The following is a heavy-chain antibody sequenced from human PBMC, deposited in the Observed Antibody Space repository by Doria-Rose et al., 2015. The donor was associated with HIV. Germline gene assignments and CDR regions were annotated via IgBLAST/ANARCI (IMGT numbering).Heavy chain of an antibody. CDR3: ARIKSSRWYHKYYFDF. Sequence: SGPVLVKPTETLTLTCTVSGVSLSSPGMGVGWIRQPPGKALEWLANIFSDDERSYTTSLKSRLTISRGTSKSQVVLTMTDMDPVDTATYYCARIKSSRWYHKYYFDFWGQGTLVIVSA. J-gene: IGHJ4*02. CDR1: GVSLSSPGMG. D-gene: IGHD6-13*01. CDR2: IFSDDER. V-gene: IGHV2-26*01.